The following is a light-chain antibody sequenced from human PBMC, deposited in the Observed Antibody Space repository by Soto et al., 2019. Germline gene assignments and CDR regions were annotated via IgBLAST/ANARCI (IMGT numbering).Light chain of an antibody. CDR1: QGISSY. CDR2: AAS. Sequence: DIPMTQFPSAISASVGDRVTITCRASQGISSYLHWYQQKPGKAPNLLIYAASTLQSGVPSRFSGSGSGTDFTLTISSLQPEDFAVYYCQQYGSSGTFGQGTKVDIK. CDR3: QQYGSSGT. V-gene: IGKV1-39*01. J-gene: IGKJ1*01.